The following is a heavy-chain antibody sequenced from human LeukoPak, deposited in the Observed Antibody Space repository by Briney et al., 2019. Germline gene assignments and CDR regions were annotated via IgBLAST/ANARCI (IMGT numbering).Heavy chain of an antibody. CDR1: GYTLTELS. D-gene: IGHD1-26*01. CDR2: FDPEDGET. CDR3: ATGFRELLIRREYYFDY. Sequence: GASVKVSCKVSGYTLTELSMHWVRQAPGKGLEWMGGFDPEDGETIYAQKFQGRVTMTEDTSTDTAYMELSSLRSEDTAVYYCATGFRELLIRREYYFDYWGQGTLVTVSS. J-gene: IGHJ4*02. V-gene: IGHV1-24*01.